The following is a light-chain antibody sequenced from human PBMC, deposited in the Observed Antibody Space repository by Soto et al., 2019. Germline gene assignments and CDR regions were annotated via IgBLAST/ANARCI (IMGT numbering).Light chain of an antibody. Sequence: EIVLTQSPCTLSLSTGERATLSCRASQSVSSSYLAWYQQKPGQAPRLLIYGASSRATGIPDRFSGSGSGTDFTLTISRLEPEDFAVYYCQQYGSSPFGGGTKV. CDR1: QSVSSSY. J-gene: IGKJ4*01. CDR2: GAS. V-gene: IGKV3-20*01. CDR3: QQYGSSP.